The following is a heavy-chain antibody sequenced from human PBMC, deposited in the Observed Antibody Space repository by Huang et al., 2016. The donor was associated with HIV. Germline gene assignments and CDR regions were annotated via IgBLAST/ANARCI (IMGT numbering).Heavy chain of an antibody. CDR1: GYTLTELS. CDR3: AAGYDTYYDI. Sequence: QVQLVQSGAEVKKPGASVKVSCKVSGYTLTELSIHWVRQAPGKVREWSGGFAPEPGATIDAQNRQGRVTMTEDTSTDTAYMELHSLRPEDTAVYYCAAGYDTYYDIWGQGTMVIASS. J-gene: IGHJ3*02. CDR2: FAPEPGAT. D-gene: IGHD2-21*01. V-gene: IGHV1-24*01.